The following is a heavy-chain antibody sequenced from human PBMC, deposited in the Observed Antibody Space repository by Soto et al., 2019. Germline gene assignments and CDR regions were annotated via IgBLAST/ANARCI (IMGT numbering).Heavy chain of an antibody. CDR2: IIPNYGGT. CDR1: GYSFTDHY. Sequence: QVQLVQSGAEVKKPGASVKISCKASGYSFTDHYIHWIRQAPGQGLEWMGWIIPNYGGTKYAQKFQDRINMPRHTSITTAYMDLSRLRSDDPAVYYCARGDFDRSGNYLAWWFDPWGQGTLVTVSS. J-gene: IGHJ5*02. D-gene: IGHD3-22*01. V-gene: IGHV1-2*02. CDR3: ARGDFDRSGNYLAWWFDP.